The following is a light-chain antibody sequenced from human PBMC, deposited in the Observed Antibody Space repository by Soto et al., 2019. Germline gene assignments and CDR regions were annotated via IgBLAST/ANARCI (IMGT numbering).Light chain of an antibody. CDR1: QSVSNY. CDR3: QQRSNWPPMYT. V-gene: IGKV3-11*01. J-gene: IGKJ2*01. CDR2: DAS. Sequence: EIVLTQSPATLSLSPGERATLSCRASQSVSNYLVWYQQKPGQAPRLLIYDASNRATGIPARFSGSGSGTDFTLTISSLAPEDFAVYYCQQRSNWPPMYTFGQGTKLEIK.